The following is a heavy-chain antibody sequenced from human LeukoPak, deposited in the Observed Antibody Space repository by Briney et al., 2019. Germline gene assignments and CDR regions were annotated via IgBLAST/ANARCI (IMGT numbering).Heavy chain of an antibody. Sequence: PSETLSLTCTASGGSISSYYWSWIRQPPGKGLEWIGYIYYSGSTNYNPSLKSRVTISVDTSKNQFSLKLSSVTAADTAVYYCARSSVHGMDVWGQGTTVTVSS. D-gene: IGHD6-6*01. J-gene: IGHJ6*02. CDR2: IYYSGST. CDR3: ARSSVHGMDV. CDR1: GGSISSYY. V-gene: IGHV4-59*01.